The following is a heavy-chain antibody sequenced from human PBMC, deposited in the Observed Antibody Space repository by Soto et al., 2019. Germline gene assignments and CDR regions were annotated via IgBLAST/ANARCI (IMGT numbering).Heavy chain of an antibody. CDR3: VTYCSSTSCRSY. CDR2: IKQDGSEK. V-gene: IGHV3-7*05. Sequence: GGSLILSCAASGFTFSTYWMTWVRQAPGKGLEWVANIKQDGSEKYYVDSVKGRFTISRDNARNSLYLQMDSLRVEDTAVYYCVTYCSSTSCRSYWGQGTQVTVSS. D-gene: IGHD2-2*01. J-gene: IGHJ4*02. CDR1: GFTFSTYW.